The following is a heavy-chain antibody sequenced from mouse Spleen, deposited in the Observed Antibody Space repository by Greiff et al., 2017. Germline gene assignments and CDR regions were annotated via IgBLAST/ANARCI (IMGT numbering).Heavy chain of an antibody. CDR1: GYSITSGYY. Sequence: EVKLQESGPGLVKPSQSLSLTCSVTGYSITSGYYWNWIRQFPGNKLEWMGYISYDGSNNYNPSLKNRISITRDTSKNQFFLKLNSVTTEDTATYYCARRYDGPYYYAMDYWGQGTSVTVSS. V-gene: IGHV3-6*01. CDR3: ARRYDGPYYYAMDY. CDR2: ISYDGSN. J-gene: IGHJ4*01. D-gene: IGHD2-14*01.